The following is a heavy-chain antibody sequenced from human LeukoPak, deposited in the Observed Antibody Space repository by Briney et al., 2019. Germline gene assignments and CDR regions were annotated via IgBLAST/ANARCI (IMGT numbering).Heavy chain of an antibody. V-gene: IGHV3-21*01. CDR1: RFTFSSYS. J-gene: IGHJ3*02. D-gene: IGHD1-26*01. CDR3: ARVRGSLDAFDI. Sequence: GGSLRLSCAASRFTFSSYSMNWVRQAPGKGLEWVSSISSSSAYIYYADSLKGRFTISRDTAKNTLYLQMNSLRAEDTAVYYCARVRGSLDAFDIWGQGTMVTVSS. CDR2: ISSSSAYI.